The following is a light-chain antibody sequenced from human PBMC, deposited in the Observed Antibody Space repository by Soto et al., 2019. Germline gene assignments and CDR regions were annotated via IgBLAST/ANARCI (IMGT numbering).Light chain of an antibody. CDR3: SSYTNSGAPV. CDR1: NSDVGGYNY. CDR2: GVT. V-gene: IGLV2-14*01. J-gene: IGLJ1*01. Sequence: QSLLTQPASVSGSPGQSITIFCTGTNSDVGGYNYVSWYHQHPGKAPKLIIYGVTNRPSGVSDRFSGSKSGYTASLTISGLRAEDEADYYCSSYTNSGAPVFGTGTKVTAL.